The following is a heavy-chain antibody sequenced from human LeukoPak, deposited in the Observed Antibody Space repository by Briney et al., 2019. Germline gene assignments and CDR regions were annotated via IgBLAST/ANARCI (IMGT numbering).Heavy chain of an antibody. CDR2: ISSSGSTI. CDR1: GFTFSSYA. D-gene: IGHD3-10*01. V-gene: IGHV3-48*04. Sequence: GRSLRLSCAASGFTFSSYAMHWIRQAPGKGLEWVSYISSSGSTIYYADSVKGRFTISRDNAKNSLYLQMNSLRAEDTAVYYCARAHLWFGDHLYYFDYWGQGTLVTVSS. J-gene: IGHJ4*02. CDR3: ARAHLWFGDHLYYFDY.